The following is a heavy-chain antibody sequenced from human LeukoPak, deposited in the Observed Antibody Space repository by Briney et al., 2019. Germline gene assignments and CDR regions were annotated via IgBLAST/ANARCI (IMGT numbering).Heavy chain of an antibody. CDR3: ARDILMYYSGSGEST. J-gene: IGHJ5*02. CDR2: INPHSGGT. Sequence: ASVKVSCKASGYTFTGYYMHWVRQAPGQGLEWMGWINPHSGGTNYAQKFQGRVTMTRDTSISTAYMELSRLRSDDRAVYYCARDILMYYSGSGESTWGQGTLVTVSS. CDR1: GYTFTGYY. V-gene: IGHV1-2*02. D-gene: IGHD3-10*01.